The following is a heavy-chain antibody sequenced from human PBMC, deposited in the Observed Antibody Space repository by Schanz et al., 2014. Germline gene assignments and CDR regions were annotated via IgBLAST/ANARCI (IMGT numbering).Heavy chain of an antibody. J-gene: IGHJ5*02. Sequence: QLQLQESGPGLVIPSETLSLTCTVSGGSISSSTYYWGWIRQPPGKGPEWIGTIDDTGSTYYTPSLRGRLPMSVDTSKTHLPVQLPFVTAADTAVYYCARLMVPGWFDPWGQGQLVTVSS. CDR2: IDDTGST. CDR1: GGSISSSTYY. D-gene: IGHD3-10*01. CDR3: ARLMVPGWFDP. V-gene: IGHV4-39*02.